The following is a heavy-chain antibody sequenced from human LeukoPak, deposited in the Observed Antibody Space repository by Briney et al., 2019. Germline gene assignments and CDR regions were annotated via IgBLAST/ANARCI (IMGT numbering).Heavy chain of an antibody. V-gene: IGHV3-15*01. CDR2: IKSKTGGGTT. Sequence: GGALTLSCAASGFTFSNAWMSWVRQAPGKGLEWVGRIKSKTGGGTTDYAAPVKGRFTISSDDSKNTLYLQMNSLKTEDTAVYYCTTALSVYYDILTGYYTFDYWGQGTLVTVSS. J-gene: IGHJ4*02. CDR3: TTALSVYYDILTGYYTFDY. CDR1: GFTFSNAW. D-gene: IGHD3-9*01.